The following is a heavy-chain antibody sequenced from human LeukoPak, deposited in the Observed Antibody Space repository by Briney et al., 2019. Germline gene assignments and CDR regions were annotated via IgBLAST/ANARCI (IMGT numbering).Heavy chain of an antibody. CDR2: INSDGSST. CDR1: GFTFSSYW. J-gene: IGHJ5*02. D-gene: IGHD2-21*02. Sequence: PGGSLRLSCAASGFTFSSYWMHWVRQAPGKGLVWVSRINSDGSSTSYADSVKGRFTISRDNAKNTLYLQMNSLRAEDTAVYYCARGSGIVVVTATRFDPWGQGTLVTVSS. V-gene: IGHV3-74*01. CDR3: ARGSGIVVVTATRFDP.